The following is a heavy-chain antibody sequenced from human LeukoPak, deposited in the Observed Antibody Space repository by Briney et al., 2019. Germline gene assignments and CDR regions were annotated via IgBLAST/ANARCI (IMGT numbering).Heavy chain of an antibody. D-gene: IGHD5-24*01. V-gene: IGHV4-59*01. J-gene: IGHJ4*02. CDR2: IYYSGST. CDR1: GGTISSYS. Sequence: PSETLTLTCTASGGTISSYSMSWIRQPPGKGLEWIGYIYYSGSTNYNPSLKSRVTISVDTSKNQFSLKLSSVTAADTAVYYCARDRDGYYSPSYFDYWGQGTLVTVSS. CDR3: ARDRDGYYSPSYFDY.